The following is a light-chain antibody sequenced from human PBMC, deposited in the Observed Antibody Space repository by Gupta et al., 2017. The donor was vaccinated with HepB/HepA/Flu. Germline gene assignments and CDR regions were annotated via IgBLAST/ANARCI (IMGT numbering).Light chain of an antibody. V-gene: IGKV4-1*01. Sequence: IFMTRPPDSLGMSLGERATINCKSSQSRLYSSNNENYLAWYQQKPGQPPKLLIYWASTRESGVPDRFSGSGSGTDFTLTISSLQAEDVAVYYCLQDYSTPRTFGQGTKVEIK. CDR2: WAS. CDR3: LQDYSTPRT. CDR1: QSRLYSSNNENY. J-gene: IGKJ1*01.